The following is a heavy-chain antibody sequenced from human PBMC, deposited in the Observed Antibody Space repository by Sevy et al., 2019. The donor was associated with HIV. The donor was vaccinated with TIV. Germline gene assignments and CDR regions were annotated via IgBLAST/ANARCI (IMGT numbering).Heavy chain of an antibody. CDR2: IYYSGST. V-gene: IGHV4-59*01. J-gene: IGHJ4*02. CDR1: GGSISSYY. CDR3: ARGGGTASFDY. Sequence: SETLSLTCIVSGGSISSYYWSWIRQPPGKGLEWIGYIYYSGSTNYNPSLKSRVTISVDTSKNQFSLKLISVTAADTAVYYCARGGGTASFDYWGQGTLVTVSS. D-gene: IGHD5-18*01.